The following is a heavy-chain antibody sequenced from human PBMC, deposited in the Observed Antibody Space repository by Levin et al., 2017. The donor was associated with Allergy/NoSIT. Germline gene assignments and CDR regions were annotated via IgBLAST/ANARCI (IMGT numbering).Heavy chain of an antibody. J-gene: IGHJ4*02. Sequence: SETLSLTCAVSGYSISSGYYWGWIRQPPGKGLEWIGSIYHSGSTYYNPSLKSRVTISVDTSKNQFSLKLSSVTAADTAVYYCAREEVVVTAAVDYWGQGTLVTVSS. CDR2: IYHSGST. D-gene: IGHD2-21*02. CDR3: AREEVVVTAAVDY. V-gene: IGHV4-38-2*02. CDR1: GYSISSGYY.